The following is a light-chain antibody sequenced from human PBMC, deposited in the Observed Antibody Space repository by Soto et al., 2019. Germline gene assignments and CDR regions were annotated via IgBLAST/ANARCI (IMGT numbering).Light chain of an antibody. CDR1: RVIGDW. Sequence: DIQMTQSPSSVSASVGDTVTITCRASRVIGDWLAWYQHKPGKAPKLLIYGASTLQSGVPSRFSASGVGTDFTLTISSLQPEDFATYYCLQDYTYPWTFGQGTKVDIK. CDR2: GAS. V-gene: IGKV1-12*01. J-gene: IGKJ1*01. CDR3: LQDYTYPWT.